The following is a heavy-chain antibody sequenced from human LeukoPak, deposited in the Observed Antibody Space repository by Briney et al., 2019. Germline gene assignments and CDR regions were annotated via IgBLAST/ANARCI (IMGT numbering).Heavy chain of an antibody. CDR1: GGSISSSSYY. J-gene: IGHJ4*02. Sequence: SETLSLTCTVSGGSISSSSYYWGWIRQPPGKGLEWIGSIYYSGSTNYNPSLKSRVTISIDTSKNQFSLKLSSVTAADTAVYYCARGGAYYYGSGSYRAFYSFDYWGQGTLVTVSS. CDR3: ARGGAYYYGSGSYRAFYSFDY. CDR2: IYYSGST. V-gene: IGHV4-39*07. D-gene: IGHD3-10*01.